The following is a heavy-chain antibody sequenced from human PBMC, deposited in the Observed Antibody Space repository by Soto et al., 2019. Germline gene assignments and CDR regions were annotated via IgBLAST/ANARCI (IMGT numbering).Heavy chain of an antibody. CDR3: ARLEGLATISYYFDF. CDR2: IHYRGNA. D-gene: IGHD3-9*01. CDR1: DDSINSDKYY. J-gene: IGHJ4*02. V-gene: IGHV4-39*01. Sequence: QLQLQESGPGLVKPSETLSLTCSVSDDSINSDKYYWGWIRQPPGKGLEWIGSIHYRGNAYYNPSLQPRVTIPLDKSKSQFSLKLNSVTAADSAVYFCARLEGLATISYYFDFWGPGALVTVSS.